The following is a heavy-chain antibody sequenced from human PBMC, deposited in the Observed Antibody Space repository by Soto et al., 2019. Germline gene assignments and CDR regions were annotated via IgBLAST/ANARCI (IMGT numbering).Heavy chain of an antibody. CDR2: IYRTGST. J-gene: IGHJ4*02. CDR1: GGSFTSNNW. CDR3: ASRDPGTSDDY. V-gene: IGHV4-4*02. Sequence: SETLPLTCAVSGGSFTSNNWWTWVRQPPGQGLEWIGEIYRTGSTNYNPSLKSRVTISLDKSENQFSLKVTSLTAADTAVYYCASRDPGTSDDYWSQGTLVTVSS. D-gene: IGHD1-7*01.